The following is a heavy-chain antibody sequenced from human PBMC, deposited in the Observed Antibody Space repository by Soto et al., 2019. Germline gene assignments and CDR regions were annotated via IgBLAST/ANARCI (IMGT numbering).Heavy chain of an antibody. CDR2: IYYSGST. CDR3: ARENYYGSGSYYRKEDYYYYGMDI. CDR1: GGSISSGGYY. Sequence: SETLSLTCTVSGGSISSGGYYWSWIRQHPGKGLEWIGYIYYSGSTYYNTSLKSRVTISVDTSKNQFSLKLSSVTAADTAVYYCARENYYGSGSYYRKEDYYYYGMDIWGQGTTVTVSS. J-gene: IGHJ6*02. V-gene: IGHV4-31*03. D-gene: IGHD3-10*01.